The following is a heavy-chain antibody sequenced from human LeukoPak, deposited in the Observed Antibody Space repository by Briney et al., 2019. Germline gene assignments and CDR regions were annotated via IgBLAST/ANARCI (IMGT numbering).Heavy chain of an antibody. J-gene: IGHJ5*02. Sequence: GGSLRLSCAASGFRFSDFTMIWVRQAPGKGPEWVSAIGGRGGSTYYADSLGGRFIISRDNSKDMVYLQMNSLKVEDTATYYCGKEGGAWGQGTKVTVSS. CDR1: GFRFSDFT. D-gene: IGHD3-16*01. CDR2: IGGRGGST. V-gene: IGHV3-23*01. CDR3: GKEGGA.